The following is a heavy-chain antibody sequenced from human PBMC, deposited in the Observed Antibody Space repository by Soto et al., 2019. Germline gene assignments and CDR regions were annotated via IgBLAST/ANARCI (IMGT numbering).Heavy chain of an antibody. J-gene: IGHJ5*02. CDR2: IYYSGST. D-gene: IGHD3-22*01. CDR3: ARDSHYDSSDYYYNWLDP. V-gene: IGHV4-59*01. Sequence: SETLSLTCSVSGGSISGYYWSWIRQPPGKGLEWIGNIYYSGSTKYNPSLKSRVALSIDMSKRQVSLKLSSVAAADTAVYYCARDSHYDSSDYYYNWLDPWGQGTLVTVSS. CDR1: GGSISGYY.